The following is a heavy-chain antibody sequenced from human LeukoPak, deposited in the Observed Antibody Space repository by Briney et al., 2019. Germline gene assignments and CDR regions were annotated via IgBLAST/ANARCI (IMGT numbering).Heavy chain of an antibody. Sequence: GGSLRLSCAASEFTFSSYGMHWVRQAPGKGLEWVAFIRYDGSNKYYADSLKGRFTISRDNSKHTLYLQMNSLRAEDTAVYYCASLHYSSLTPLPIYWGQGTLVTVSS. CDR1: EFTFSSYG. CDR2: IRYDGSNK. CDR3: ASLHYSSLTPLPIY. V-gene: IGHV3-30*02. J-gene: IGHJ4*02. D-gene: IGHD6-13*01.